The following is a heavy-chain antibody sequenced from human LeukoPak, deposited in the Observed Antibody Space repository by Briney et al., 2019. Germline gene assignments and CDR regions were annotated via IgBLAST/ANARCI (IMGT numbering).Heavy chain of an antibody. CDR3: ARGDSDGDSGYFDY. D-gene: IGHD4-17*01. CDR1: GGSISSYY. V-gene: IGHV4-59*01. J-gene: IGHJ4*02. Sequence: SETLSLTCTVSGGSISSYYWSWIRQPPGKGLEWIGYIYYSGSTNYNPPLKSRVTISVDTSKNQFSLKLSSVTAADTAVYYCARGDSDGDSGYFDYWGQGTLVTVSS. CDR2: IYYSGST.